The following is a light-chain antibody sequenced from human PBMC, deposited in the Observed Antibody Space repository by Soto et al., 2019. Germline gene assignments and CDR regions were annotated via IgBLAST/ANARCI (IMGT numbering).Light chain of an antibody. CDR2: YDD. V-gene: IGLV1-36*01. CDR3: AAWDDSLNGYV. Sequence: QSGLTQPPSVSEAPRQRVTISCSGSSSNIGNNAVNWYQQLPGKAPKLLIYYDDLLPSGVSDRFSGSKSGTSASLAISGLQSEDEAAYYCAAWDDSLNGYVFGTGTKLTVL. CDR1: SSNIGNNA. J-gene: IGLJ1*01.